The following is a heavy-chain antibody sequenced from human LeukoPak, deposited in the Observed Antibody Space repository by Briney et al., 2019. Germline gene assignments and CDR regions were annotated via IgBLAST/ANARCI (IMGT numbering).Heavy chain of an antibody. Sequence: ASVKVSCKASGYTFTSYYMHWVRQAPGQGLEWMGGIIPIFGTANYAQKFQGRVTITADESTSTAYMELSSLRSEDTAVYYCARVKRRYYDFWSGGYGMDVWGQGTTVTVSS. CDR3: ARVKRRYYDFWSGGYGMDV. V-gene: IGHV1-69*13. J-gene: IGHJ6*02. D-gene: IGHD3-3*01. CDR2: IIPIFGTA. CDR1: GYTFTSYY.